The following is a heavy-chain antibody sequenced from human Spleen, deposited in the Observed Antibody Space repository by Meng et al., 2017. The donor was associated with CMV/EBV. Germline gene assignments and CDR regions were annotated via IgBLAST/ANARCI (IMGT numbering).Heavy chain of an antibody. CDR1: GFTFSEHT. CDR2: ITSSSNTI. V-gene: IGHV3-48*04. D-gene: IGHD3-9*01. CDR3: ARELTGNHHFDY. J-gene: IGHJ4*02. Sequence: GESLKISCAASGFTFSEHTMNWVRQAPGKGLEWVSYITSSSNTIYYADSVKGRFTISRDNAKNSLYLQMNSLRGEDTAVYYCARELTGNHHFDYWGQGTLVTVSS.